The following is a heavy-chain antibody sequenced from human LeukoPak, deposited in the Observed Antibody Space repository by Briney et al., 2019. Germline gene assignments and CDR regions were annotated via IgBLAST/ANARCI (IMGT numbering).Heavy chain of an antibody. D-gene: IGHD3-22*01. CDR2: IRGTAYGGTT. J-gene: IGHJ3*02. Sequence: GGSLRLSCTASGFTFGDYAMTWVRQAPGKGLEWVGIIRGTAYGGTTEYAASVKGRFTISRDDSKNITYLQMNSLKTEDTAVYYCTRDYYYDRSGHKGEDAFEIWGQGTMVTVSS. CDR1: GFTFGDYA. CDR3: TRDYYYDRSGHKGEDAFEI. V-gene: IGHV3-49*04.